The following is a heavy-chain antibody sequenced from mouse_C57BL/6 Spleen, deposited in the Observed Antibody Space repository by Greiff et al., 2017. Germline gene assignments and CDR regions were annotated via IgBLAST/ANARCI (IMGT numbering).Heavy chain of an antibody. CDR1: GYTFTSYW. CDR2: IDPSDSET. V-gene: IGHV1-52*01. Sequence: QVQLQQPGAELVRPGSSVKLSCKASGYTFTSYWMHWVKQRPIQGLEWIGNIDPSDSETHYNQKFKDKATLTVDKSSSPAYMQLSSLTAEDSAVYYCARLNSNGFFAYWGQGTLVTVSA. CDR3: ARLNSNGFFAY. D-gene: IGHD2-5*01. J-gene: IGHJ3*01.